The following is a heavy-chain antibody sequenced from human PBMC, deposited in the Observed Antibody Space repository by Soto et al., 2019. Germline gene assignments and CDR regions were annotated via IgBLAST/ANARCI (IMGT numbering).Heavy chain of an antibody. D-gene: IGHD3-3*01. V-gene: IGHV3-74*01. J-gene: IGHJ4*02. Sequence: GGSLRLSCAASGFTFSSYWMHWVRQAPGKGLVWVSRIKSDGGGISYADSVKGRFTISRDKSKNTLYLQMNSLRAEDTAVYYCARDKIDLRFLEWSYYFDFWGQGTLVTVSS. CDR1: GFTFSSYW. CDR2: IKSDGGGI. CDR3: ARDKIDLRFLEWSYYFDF.